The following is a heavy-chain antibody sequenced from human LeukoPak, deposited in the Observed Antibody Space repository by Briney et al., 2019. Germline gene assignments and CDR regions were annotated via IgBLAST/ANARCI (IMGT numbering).Heavy chain of an antibody. V-gene: IGHV4-59*01. D-gene: IGHD6-13*01. CDR1: GGSISSYY. J-gene: IGHJ4*02. Sequence: SETLSLTCTVSGGSISSYYWSWIRQPPGKGLEWIGYIYYSGSTNYNPSLKSRVTISVDTSKNQFSLKLSSVTAADTAVYYCAREPYSSSWYPDYWGQGTLVTVSS. CDR3: AREPYSSSWYPDY. CDR2: IYYSGST.